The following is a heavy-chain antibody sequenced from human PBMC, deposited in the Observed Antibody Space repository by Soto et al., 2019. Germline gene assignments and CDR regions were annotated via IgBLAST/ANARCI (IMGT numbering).Heavy chain of an antibody. CDR2: FDPEDGET. V-gene: IGHV1-24*01. Sequence: ASVQVSCKVSGYTLTELSMHWVRQAPGKRLEWMGGFDPEDGETIYAQKFQGRVTMTEDTSTDTAYMELSSLRSEDTAVYYCATRDDSSGYQAPDIWGQGTMVTVSS. D-gene: IGHD3-22*01. CDR3: ATRDDSSGYQAPDI. J-gene: IGHJ3*02. CDR1: GYTLTELS.